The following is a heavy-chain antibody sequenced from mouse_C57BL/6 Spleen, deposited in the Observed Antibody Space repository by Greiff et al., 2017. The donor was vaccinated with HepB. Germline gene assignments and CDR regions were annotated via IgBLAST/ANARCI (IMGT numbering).Heavy chain of an antibody. CDR1: GYAFSSYW. CDR2: IYPGDGDT. CDR3: ARGDSSGLFAY. V-gene: IGHV1-80*01. J-gene: IGHJ3*01. D-gene: IGHD3-2*02. Sequence: VQLQQSGAELVKPGASVKISCKASGYAFSSYWMNWVKQRPGKGLEWIGQIYPGDGDTNYNGKFKGKAKLTADKSSSTAYMQLSSLTSEDSAVYFCARGDSSGLFAYWGQGTLVTVSA.